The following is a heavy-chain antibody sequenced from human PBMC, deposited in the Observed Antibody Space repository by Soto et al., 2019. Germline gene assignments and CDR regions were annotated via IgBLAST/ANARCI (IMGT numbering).Heavy chain of an antibody. CDR1: GFTFSNAW. D-gene: IGHD2-8*02. CDR3: TTDPHHAGIYYYYYVMDV. Sequence: GGSLRLSCAASGFTFSNAWKNWVRQAPGKGLEWFGRIKSKTDGGTTDYAAPVKGRFTISRDDSKNTLYLQMNSPKTEDTAVYYCTTDPHHAGIYYYYYVMDVWGQGTTVTVSS. V-gene: IGHV3-15*07. J-gene: IGHJ6*02. CDR2: IKSKTDGGTT.